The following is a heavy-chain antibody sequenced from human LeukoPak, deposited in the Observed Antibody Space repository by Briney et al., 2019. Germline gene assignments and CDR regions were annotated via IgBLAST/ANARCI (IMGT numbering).Heavy chain of an antibody. Sequence: GGPLRLSCAASGFSLSRYWMAWVRQAPGKGLEWVANIKYDGSLKFYGGSVKGRFTISRENTKNSLYLEMNSPRVDDTALYFCASSHDSSGNDWGQGTMVTVSS. V-gene: IGHV3-7*01. CDR3: ASSHDSSGND. J-gene: IGHJ4*02. D-gene: IGHD3-22*01. CDR1: GFSLSRYW. CDR2: IKYDGSLK.